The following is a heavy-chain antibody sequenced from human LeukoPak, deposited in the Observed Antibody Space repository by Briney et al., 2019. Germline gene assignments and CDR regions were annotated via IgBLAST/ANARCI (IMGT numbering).Heavy chain of an antibody. V-gene: IGHV4-39*01. CDR2: IYFSGGT. CDR1: GVSISSSNCY. Sequence: SETLSLTCIVSGVSISSSNCYWGWIRQPPGKGLEWIGSIYFSGGTYYNASLKSRVTISVDTSKNQFSLKLSSVTAADTAVYYCARQTGSGLFSLPGGQGTLVTVSS. CDR3: ARQTGSGLFSLP. J-gene: IGHJ4*02. D-gene: IGHD3-10*01.